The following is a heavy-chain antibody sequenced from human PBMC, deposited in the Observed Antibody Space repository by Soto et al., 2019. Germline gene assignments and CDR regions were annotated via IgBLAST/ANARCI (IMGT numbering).Heavy chain of an antibody. Sequence: QVQLVQSGAEVKKPGASVKVSCKASGYTFTSYGISWVRQAPGQGLEWMGWISAYNGNTNYAQKLQGRVTMTTDTATSTAYMELRSLRSDDTAVYYCARDRPVVKQWLEGHWYFDLWGRGTLVTVSS. CDR2: ISAYNGNT. D-gene: IGHD6-19*01. J-gene: IGHJ2*01. V-gene: IGHV1-18*01. CDR1: GYTFTSYG. CDR3: ARDRPVVKQWLEGHWYFDL.